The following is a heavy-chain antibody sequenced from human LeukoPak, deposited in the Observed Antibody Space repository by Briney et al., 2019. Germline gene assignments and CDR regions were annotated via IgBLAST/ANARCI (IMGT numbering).Heavy chain of an antibody. CDR2: INGDGSAT. CDR1: GFTFSGHW. CDR3: ARDLNWGQVDY. D-gene: IGHD7-27*01. Sequence: GGSLRLSCAASGFTFSGHWMYWLRQAPGRGLAWFSRINGDGSATNYAGSMKGRFTISRDNARNIVYLQMNSLREDDTAVYYCARDLNWGQVDYWGQGTLVTVS. V-gene: IGHV3-74*01. J-gene: IGHJ4*02.